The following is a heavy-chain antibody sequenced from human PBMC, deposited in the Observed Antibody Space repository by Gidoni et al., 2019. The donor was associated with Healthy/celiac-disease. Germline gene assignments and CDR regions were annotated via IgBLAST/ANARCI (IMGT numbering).Heavy chain of an antibody. V-gene: IGHV3-30*02. CDR3: AKGGMTMVRGVIDY. J-gene: IGHJ4*02. CDR2: IRYDGSNK. Sequence: QVQLVVSGGGVVQPAASLIPPCAASGSSFSSCGMHWVRQAPGKGLEWGGFIRYDGSNKKYADSVKGRFTISRDNSKNRLYLKMNSLRAEDTAVYYCAKGGMTMVRGVIDYWGQGTLVTVSS. CDR1: GSSFSSCG. D-gene: IGHD3-10*01.